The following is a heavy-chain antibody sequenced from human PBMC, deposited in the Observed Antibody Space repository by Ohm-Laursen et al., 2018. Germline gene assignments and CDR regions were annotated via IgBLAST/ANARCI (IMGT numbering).Heavy chain of an antibody. D-gene: IGHD6-19*01. V-gene: IGHV3-23*01. CDR1: GFTFSSYA. CDR3: AKAIAVAGWGY. J-gene: IGHJ4*02. CDR2: ISGSGGST. Sequence: SLRLSCSASGFTFSSYAMSWVRQAPGKGLEWVSAISGSGGSTYYADSVKGRFTISRDNSKNTLYLQMNSLRAEDTAVYYCAKAIAVAGWGYWGQGTLVTVSS.